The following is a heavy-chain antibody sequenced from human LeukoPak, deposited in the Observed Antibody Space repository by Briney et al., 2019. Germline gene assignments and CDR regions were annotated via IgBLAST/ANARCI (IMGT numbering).Heavy chain of an antibody. V-gene: IGHV2-70*11. CDR2: IDWDDDK. D-gene: IGHD2-2*01. CDR1: GFSLSTSGMC. CDR3: ARIAPTENCSSRYCPERYYHYYMDV. J-gene: IGHJ6*03. Sequence: SGPALVKPTQTLTLTCTFSGFSLSTSGMCVSWIRQPPGKALEWLARIDWDDDKYYSTSLKTRLTISKDTSKNQVVLIMTNMDPVDTATYYCARIAPTENCSSRYCPERYYHYYMDVWGKGTTVTVSS.